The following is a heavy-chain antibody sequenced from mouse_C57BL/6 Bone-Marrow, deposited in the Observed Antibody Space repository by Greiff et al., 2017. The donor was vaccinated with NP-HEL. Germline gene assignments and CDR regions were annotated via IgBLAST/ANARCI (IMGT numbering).Heavy chain of an antibody. D-gene: IGHD2-1*01. J-gene: IGHJ2*01. CDR3: ARGGNYWYYFDY. CDR2: FHPYNDDT. CDR1: GYTFTTYP. V-gene: IGHV1-47*01. Sequence: VKLMESGAELVKPGASVKMSCKASGYTFTTYPIEWVKQTHGKSLEWIGNFHPYNDDTEYNEKFKNKATLTVEKSSSTVYLELSRLTSDDSSVNYCARGGNYWYYFDYWGQGTTLTVSS.